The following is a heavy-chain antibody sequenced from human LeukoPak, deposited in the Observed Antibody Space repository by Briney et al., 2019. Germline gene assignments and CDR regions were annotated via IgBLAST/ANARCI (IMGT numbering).Heavy chain of an antibody. CDR3: AKDLRYFDWLSQGGRLGASSY. D-gene: IGHD3-9*01. J-gene: IGHJ4*02. Sequence: PSETLSLTCAVYGGSFSGYYWSWIRQPPGKGLEWIGEINHSGSTNYNPSLKSRVTISVDTSKNQFSLKLSSVTAADTAVYYCAKDLRYFDWLSQGGRLGASSYWGQGTLVTVSS. V-gene: IGHV4-34*01. CDR2: INHSGST. CDR1: GGSFSGYY.